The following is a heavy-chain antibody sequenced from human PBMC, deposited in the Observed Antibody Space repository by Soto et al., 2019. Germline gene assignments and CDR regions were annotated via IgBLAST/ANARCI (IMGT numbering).Heavy chain of an antibody. CDR2: IHHSGST. V-gene: IGHV4-4*02. Sequence: QVQLQESGPGLVRPSGTVSHTCAVSGLSISSDNWWSWVRQPPGKGLEWIGEIHHSGSTNYNPSLKSRVTMSVVPSKDLFSLTLNSVTAADTAFYYCARDQGSHPGDWGQGTLVSVSS. CDR1: GLSISSDNW. D-gene: IGHD6-13*01. J-gene: IGHJ4*02. CDR3: ARDQGSHPGD.